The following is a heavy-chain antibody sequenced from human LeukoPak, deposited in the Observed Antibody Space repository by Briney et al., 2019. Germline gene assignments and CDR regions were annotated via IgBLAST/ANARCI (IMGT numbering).Heavy chain of an antibody. V-gene: IGHV3-7*05. J-gene: IGHJ4*02. CDR1: GFTFSNYW. CDR3: ARESSPGYYDYVWGSYPRY. D-gene: IGHD3-16*02. Sequence: PGGSLRLSCAASGFTFSNYWMSWVRQAPGKGLEWVADINKDGSEKYYVDSVKSRFTISRDNAKNSLYLQMNSLRAEDTAVYYCARESSPGYYDYVWGSYPRYWGQGTLVTVSS. CDR2: INKDGSEK.